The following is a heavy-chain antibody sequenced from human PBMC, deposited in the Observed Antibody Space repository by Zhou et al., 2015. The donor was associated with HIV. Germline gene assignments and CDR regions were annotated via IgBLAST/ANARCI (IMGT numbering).Heavy chain of an antibody. Sequence: QVQLMQSGAEVKKPGASVKVSCKASGNTLTNYYMHWVRQAPGQGLEWMGVINPSGDRTGYAQKFQGRVTMTRDTSTSTAYMELSSLRSEDTAVYYCARPPAPVAGHGVLDYWGQGTLVTVSS. CDR2: INPSGDRT. V-gene: IGHV1-46*01. CDR1: GNTLTNYY. D-gene: IGHD6-19*01. J-gene: IGHJ4*02. CDR3: ARPPAPVAGHGVLDY.